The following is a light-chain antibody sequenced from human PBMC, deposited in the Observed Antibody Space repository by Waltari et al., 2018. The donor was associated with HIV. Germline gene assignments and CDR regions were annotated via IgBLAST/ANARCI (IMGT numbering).Light chain of an antibody. CDR3: ATWDDNLNAYV. J-gene: IGLJ1*01. CDR1: NSHIKTFD. V-gene: IGLV1-36*01. Sequence: QSVLTQPPSVSGAPGPGVTISCSGGNSHIKTFDVGWYQHLPGKAPKLLIYQDDVAPSGVSDRFSGFKSGPSASLAISGLLSEDEADYYCATWDDNLNAYVFGTGTTVTAL. CDR2: QDD.